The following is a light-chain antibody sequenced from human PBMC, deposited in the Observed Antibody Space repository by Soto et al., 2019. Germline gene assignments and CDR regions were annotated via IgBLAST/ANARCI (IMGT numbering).Light chain of an antibody. Sequence: QSALTQPASVSGSPGQSITISCTGTSSDIGDYDYVSWYQHLPGKAPKLLIFDVTHRPSGVSDRFSGSKSGNTASLTISGVRPEDEADYYCQTSHSGLIGLIFGTGTKLTVL. J-gene: IGLJ1*01. V-gene: IGLV2-14*01. CDR3: QTSHSGLIGLI. CDR1: SSDIGDYDY. CDR2: DVT.